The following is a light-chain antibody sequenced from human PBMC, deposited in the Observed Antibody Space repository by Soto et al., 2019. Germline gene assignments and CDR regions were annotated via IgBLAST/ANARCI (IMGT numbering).Light chain of an antibody. J-gene: IGKJ1*01. Sequence: SQMTQSPSTLSASVGDRGTITCRASQSISSWLAWYQQKPGKAPYLLISDVSSLERGVPSRFSGSGSGTEFTLTISSMQPDDFATFYCQQYNGYSRTFGQGIKVDI. CDR3: QQYNGYSRT. CDR2: DVS. CDR1: QSISSW. V-gene: IGKV1-5*01.